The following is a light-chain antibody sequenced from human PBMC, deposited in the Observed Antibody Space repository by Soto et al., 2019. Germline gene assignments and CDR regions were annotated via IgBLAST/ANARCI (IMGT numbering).Light chain of an antibody. CDR2: AAS. J-gene: IGKJ1*01. V-gene: IGKV1-27*01. CDR1: QGITNY. Sequence: DIKMTQSPSSLSASVGDRVTITCRASQGITNYLAWYQQRPGKVPKLLIYAASTLQSGVPSRFSGTGSGTDFTLTISSLQPEDVATYYCQKYKSDPWTFGQGTKVEIK. CDR3: QKYKSDPWT.